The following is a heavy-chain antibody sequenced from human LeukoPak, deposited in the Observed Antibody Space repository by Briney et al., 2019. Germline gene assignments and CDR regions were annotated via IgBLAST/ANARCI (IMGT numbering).Heavy chain of an antibody. CDR1: GYTFTSYG. J-gene: IGHJ4*02. D-gene: IGHD2-2*01. CDR2: ISAYNGST. Sequence: ASVKVSCKASGYTFTSYGISWVRQAPGQGLEWMGWISAYNGSTNYAQKLQGRVTMTTDTSTSTAYMELRSLRFDDTAVYYCARGGFDIVVVPAADYWGQGTLVTVSS. CDR3: ARGGFDIVVVPAADY. V-gene: IGHV1-18*01.